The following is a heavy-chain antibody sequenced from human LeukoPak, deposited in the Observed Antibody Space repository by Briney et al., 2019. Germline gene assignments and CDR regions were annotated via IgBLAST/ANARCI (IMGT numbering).Heavy chain of an antibody. D-gene: IGHD6-13*01. V-gene: IGHV3-48*04. CDR2: ISSSGSTM. CDR1: GFTFSTYW. Sequence: PGGSLRLSCAASGFTFSTYWMHWVRQAPGKGLEWVSYISSSGSTMYYADSVKGRFTISRDNAKNSLYLQMDSLRAEDTAVYYCARVSIAAAAFFDYWGQGTLVTVSS. J-gene: IGHJ4*02. CDR3: ARVSIAAAAFFDY.